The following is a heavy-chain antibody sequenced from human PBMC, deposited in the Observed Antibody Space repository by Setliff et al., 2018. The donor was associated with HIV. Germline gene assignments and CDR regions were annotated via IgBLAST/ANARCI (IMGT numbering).Heavy chain of an antibody. CDR3: ARHLYYYDSSGYLQPYYYMDV. J-gene: IGHJ6*03. CDR2: IDQSGST. V-gene: IGHV4-34*01. Sequence: LSLTCAVYGGSFSGYSWTWIRQPPGKGLEWIGEIDQSGSTNYNPSLKSRVTISVDTSKNQFSLRLTSVTAADTAVYYCARHLYYYDSSGYLQPYYYMDVWGKGTTVTVSS. CDR1: GGSFSGYS. D-gene: IGHD3-22*01.